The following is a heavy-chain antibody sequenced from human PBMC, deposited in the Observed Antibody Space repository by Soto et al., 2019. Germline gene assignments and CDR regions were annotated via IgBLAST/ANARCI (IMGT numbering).Heavy chain of an antibody. CDR2: IYYTGSA. CDR3: AGKGGYDLSY. Sequence: SETLSLTCIVSGDSINSNTYYWAWIRQSPGEGLEWTGSIYYTGSAYYNPALKSRVTISVDTSKNQFSLKLSSVPAADTAVYYGAGKGGYDLSYGARGTRVTVSS. V-gene: IGHV4-39*07. D-gene: IGHD5-12*01. J-gene: IGHJ4*02. CDR1: GDSINSNTYY.